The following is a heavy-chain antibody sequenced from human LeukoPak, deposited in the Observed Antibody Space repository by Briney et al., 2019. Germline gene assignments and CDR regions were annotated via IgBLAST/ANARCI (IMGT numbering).Heavy chain of an antibody. CDR3: ARATTSGTSGGYFDY. CDR1: GFTFSNYA. D-gene: IGHD1-7*01. V-gene: IGHV3-30-3*01. J-gene: IGHJ4*02. CDR2: ISYDGSNK. Sequence: PGGSLRLSCAASGFTFSNYAMSWVRQAPGKGLEWVAVISYDGSNKYYADSVRGRFTISRDNSKNTLCLQMDSLRAEDTAVYYCARATTSGTSGGYFDYWGQGTLVTVSS.